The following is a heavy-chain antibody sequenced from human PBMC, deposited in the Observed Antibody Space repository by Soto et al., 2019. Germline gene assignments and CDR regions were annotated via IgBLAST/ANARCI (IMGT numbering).Heavy chain of an antibody. V-gene: IGHV1-3*01. Sequence: ASVKVSCKASGYTFSDYAIHWVRQAPGQRPEWMGWINAGNGNTNYAQKLQGRVTMTTDTSTSTAYMELRSLRSDDTAVYYCARDEGIAVAAYWGHGTLVTVPS. CDR3: ARDEGIAVAAY. J-gene: IGHJ4*01. D-gene: IGHD6-19*01. CDR1: GYTFSDYA. CDR2: INAGNGNT.